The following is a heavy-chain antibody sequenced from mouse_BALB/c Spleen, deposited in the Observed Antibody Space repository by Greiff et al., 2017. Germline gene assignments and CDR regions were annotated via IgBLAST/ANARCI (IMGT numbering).Heavy chain of an antibody. V-gene: IGHV1-15*01. CDR3: TSDYVYAMDY. CDR1: GYTFTDYE. D-gene: IGHD2-4*01. Sequence: VQLQQSGAELVRPGASVTLSCKASGYTFTDYEMHWVKQTPVHGLEWIGAIDPETGGTAYNQKFKGKATLTADKSSSTAYMELRSLTSEDSAVYYCTSDYVYAMDYWGQGTSVTVSS. CDR2: IDPETGGT. J-gene: IGHJ4*01.